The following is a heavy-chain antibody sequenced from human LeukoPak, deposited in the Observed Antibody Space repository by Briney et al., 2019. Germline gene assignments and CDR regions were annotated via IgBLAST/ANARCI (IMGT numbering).Heavy chain of an antibody. J-gene: IGHJ3*02. CDR2: IYHSGST. CDR3: ARLTTVIPRGVFNI. D-gene: IGHD4-17*01. Sequence: SETLSLTCTVSGGPISSGESYWSWIRQPPGKGLEWLGYIYHSGSTYQNPSLKSRLTISLDTSKNQFSLKMISTTAAYTAVYYCARLTTVIPRGVFNIGGKGTMVPFSS. CDR1: GGPISSGESY. V-gene: IGHV4-30-4*01.